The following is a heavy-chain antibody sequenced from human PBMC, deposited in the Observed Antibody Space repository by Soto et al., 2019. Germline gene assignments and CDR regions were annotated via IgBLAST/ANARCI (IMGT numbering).Heavy chain of an antibody. CDR2: ISSRTGSSK. D-gene: IGHD2-8*01. CDR3: ARKGVSNLDY. Sequence: EVQLVESGGGLVKPGGSLRLSCAASGFTFTTYGMNWVRQAPGKGLEWVSFISSRTGSSKEYADSVRGRFTVSRDNAKNSVYLQMNSLRVEDTAVYYCARKGVSNLDYWGQGTLGTVSS. V-gene: IGHV3-21*01. J-gene: IGHJ4*02. CDR1: GFTFTTYG.